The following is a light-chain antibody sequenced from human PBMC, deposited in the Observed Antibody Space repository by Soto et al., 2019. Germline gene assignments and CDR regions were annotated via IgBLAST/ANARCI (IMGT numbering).Light chain of an antibody. Sequence: EIVLTQSPVTLSLSPGERATLSCRASQRITSNFLAWFQQKAGLAPRLLIYGASTRASGVPDRFSGGGSGTDFVLTMSRLEPEDFAVYYCQQYASSPLLTFGGGTKVEIK. J-gene: IGKJ4*01. CDR1: QRITSNF. V-gene: IGKV3-20*01. CDR2: GAS. CDR3: QQYASSPLLT.